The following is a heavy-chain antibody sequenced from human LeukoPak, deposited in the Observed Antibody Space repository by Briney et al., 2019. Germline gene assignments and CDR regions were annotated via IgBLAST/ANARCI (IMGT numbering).Heavy chain of an antibody. CDR3: ARISSLQMAVGGY. CDR2: ISAYNGNT. D-gene: IGHD3-16*02. V-gene: IGHV1-18*01. J-gene: IGHJ4*02. Sequence: GASVKVSCKASGYAFTSYGISWVRQAPGQGLEWMGWISAYNGNTNYAQKLQGRVTMTTDTSTSTAYMELSRLRSDDTAVYYCARISSLQMAVGGYWGQGTLVTVSS. CDR1: GYAFTSYG.